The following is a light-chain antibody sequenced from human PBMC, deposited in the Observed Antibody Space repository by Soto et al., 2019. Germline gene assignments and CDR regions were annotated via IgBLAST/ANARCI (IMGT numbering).Light chain of an antibody. J-gene: IGKJ3*01. CDR2: GAS. V-gene: IGKV3-20*01. CDR1: QSVSSNY. CDR3: QQYGSSPFT. Sequence: EIVLTQSPGTLSLSPGERATLSCRASQSVSSNYLAWYQQKPGQAPRLLIYGASSRATGIPGRFSGSGSGTDFTLTLSGLEPEDFAVYYCQQYGSSPFTFGPGTKVDIK.